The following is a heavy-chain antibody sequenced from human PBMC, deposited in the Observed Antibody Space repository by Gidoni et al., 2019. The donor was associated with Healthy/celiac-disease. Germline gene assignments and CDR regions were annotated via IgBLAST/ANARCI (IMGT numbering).Heavy chain of an antibody. CDR3: ARQTLVGEVWN. V-gene: IGHV4-39*01. J-gene: IGHJ4*02. CDR2: IYYSGST. Sequence: QLQLQESGPGLVKPSETLSLTCTVSGGSISSSSYYWGWIRQPPGKGLEWIGSIYYSGSTYYNPSLKSRVTISVDTSKNQFSLKLSSVTAADTAVYYCARQTLVGEVWNWGQGTLVTVSS. CDR1: GGSISSSSYY. D-gene: IGHD1-26*01.